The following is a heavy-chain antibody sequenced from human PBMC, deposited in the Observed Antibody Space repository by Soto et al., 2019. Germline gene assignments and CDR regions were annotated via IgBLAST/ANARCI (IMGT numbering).Heavy chain of an antibody. Sequence: EVQLLESGGGLVQPGGSLRLSCAASGFTFSSYAMSWVRQALGKGLEWVSAISGTGGTTYYADSVKGRFTISRDNSRNTLHLQMNSLRAEDTAIYYCAKFFVETGGSSGWPWSFHFWGQGTLVTVSS. V-gene: IGHV3-23*01. J-gene: IGHJ4*02. CDR1: GFTFSSYA. CDR3: AKFFVETGGSSGWPWSFHF. D-gene: IGHD6-25*01. CDR2: ISGTGGTT.